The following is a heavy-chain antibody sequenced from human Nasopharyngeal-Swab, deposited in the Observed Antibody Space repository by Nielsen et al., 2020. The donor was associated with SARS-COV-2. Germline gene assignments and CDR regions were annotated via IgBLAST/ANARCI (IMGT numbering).Heavy chain of an antibody. CDR1: GFTFSSYS. J-gene: IGHJ4*02. V-gene: IGHV3-30*04. CDR3: ARSYNHGGFGWLLSND. CDR2: ISYGGGDE. D-gene: IGHD4-23*01. Sequence: GESLKISCEASGFTFSSYSMQWVRRAPGKGLEWVSVISYGGGDEHYADSVKGRFTISRDNSKNTLYLQMNSLSVEDTAVYYCARSYNHGGFGWLLSNDWGQGTLVTVSS.